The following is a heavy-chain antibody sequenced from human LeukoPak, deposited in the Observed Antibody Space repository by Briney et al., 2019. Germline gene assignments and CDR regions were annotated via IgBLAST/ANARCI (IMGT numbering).Heavy chain of an antibody. CDR3: ARGATDTTRWFDP. J-gene: IGHJ5*02. Sequence: RTGGSLRLSCAASGFTFSSYWMSWVRQAPGKGLEWVANIKQDGSEKYYVDSVKGRFTISRDNAKNSLYLQMNSLRAEDTAVYYCARGATDTTRWFDPWGQGTLVTVSS. CDR2: IKQDGSEK. CDR1: GFTFSSYW. V-gene: IGHV3-7*01. D-gene: IGHD1-7*01.